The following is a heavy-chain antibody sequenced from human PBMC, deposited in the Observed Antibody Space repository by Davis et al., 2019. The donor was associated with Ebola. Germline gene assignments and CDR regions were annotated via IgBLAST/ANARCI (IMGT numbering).Heavy chain of an antibody. D-gene: IGHD5-12*01. Sequence: PSETLSLTCAVYGGSLSGFHWNWIRQTPGKGLEWLGEITHTGSTNYNPSLDSRVTMSLDTSRNQFSLKLSSVTAADTAVYYWARGAARYSGYDFTYYYYGMDVWGQGTTVTVSS. CDR2: ITHTGST. V-gene: IGHV4-34*01. J-gene: IGHJ6*02. CDR3: ARGAARYSGYDFTYYYYGMDV. CDR1: GGSLSGFH.